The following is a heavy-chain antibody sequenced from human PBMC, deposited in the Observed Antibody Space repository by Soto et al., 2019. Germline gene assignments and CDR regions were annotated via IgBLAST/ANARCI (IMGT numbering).Heavy chain of an antibody. CDR2: INPTSST. CDR1: GYTFTSYY. Sequence: ASVKVSCKASGYTFTSYYMHWVRQAPGQGLEWMGIINPTSSTSYAQKFQGRVTITRDTSASTAYMELSSLRSEDTAVYYCARVGPPADPWGQGTLVTVSS. CDR3: ARVGPPADP. V-gene: IGHV1-46*01. J-gene: IGHJ5*02.